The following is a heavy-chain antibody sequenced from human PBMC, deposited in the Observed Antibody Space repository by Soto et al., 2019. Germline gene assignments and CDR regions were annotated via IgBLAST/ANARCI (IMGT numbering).Heavy chain of an antibody. D-gene: IGHD3-3*02. J-gene: IGHJ4*02. Sequence: GGSLRLSCAASGFTFRTYAMSWVRQAPGKGLEWVSSISGSGGSTYYADSVKGRFTISRDESKNTLFLQMNSLRGEDTAVYYCAKESALEFVINHIDYWGQGTLVTVSS. CDR1: GFTFRTYA. CDR2: ISGSGGST. CDR3: AKESALEFVINHIDY. V-gene: IGHV3-23*01.